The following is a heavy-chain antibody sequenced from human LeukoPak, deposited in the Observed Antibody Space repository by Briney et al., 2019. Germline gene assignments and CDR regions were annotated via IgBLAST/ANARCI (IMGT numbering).Heavy chain of an antibody. Sequence: SETLSLTCTVSGGSISSGGNYWTWIRQNPGKGLEWIGYINYSGIAYYNPSLKSRVTISVDTSKNQLSLKLSSVTAADTAVYYCARNELISSNYYYYGMDVWGQGTTVTVSS. CDR2: INYSGIA. V-gene: IGHV4-31*03. CDR3: ARNELISSNYYYYGMDV. J-gene: IGHJ6*02. CDR1: GGSISSGGNY.